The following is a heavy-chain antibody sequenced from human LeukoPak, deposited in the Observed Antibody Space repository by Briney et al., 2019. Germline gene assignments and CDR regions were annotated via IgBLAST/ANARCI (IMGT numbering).Heavy chain of an antibody. CDR3: AKINNDDDY. Sequence: GGSLRLSCAASGFTFTTFGIHWVRQAPGKGLEWVAAISPDGNIEYYTDSVKGRFTISRDNSKNMIYLQMNGLRGEDSAVYYCAKINNDDDYWGQGTLVTVSS. D-gene: IGHD1/OR15-1a*01. J-gene: IGHJ4*02. CDR1: GFTFTTFG. CDR2: ISPDGNIE. V-gene: IGHV3-30*18.